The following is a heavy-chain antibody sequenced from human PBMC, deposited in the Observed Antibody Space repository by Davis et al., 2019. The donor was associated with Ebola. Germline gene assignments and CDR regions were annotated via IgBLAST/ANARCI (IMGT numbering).Heavy chain of an antibody. V-gene: IGHV3-30*18. CDR2: ISYDGSNK. J-gene: IGHJ3*02. Sequence: GESLKISCAASGFTFSSYGIHWVRQPPGKGLEWVAVISYDGSNKYFANSVKGRFTISRDSSKNTLYLQMNSLRAEDTALYYCAKDIWPGSSLRWGAFDIWGQGTMVTVSS. CDR1: GFTFSSYG. D-gene: IGHD6-13*01. CDR3: AKDIWPGSSLRWGAFDI.